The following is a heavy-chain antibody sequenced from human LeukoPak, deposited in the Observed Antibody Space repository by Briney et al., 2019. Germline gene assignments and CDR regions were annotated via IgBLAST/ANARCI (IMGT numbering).Heavy chain of an antibody. CDR3: ARGPRGPPQPFDY. CDR1: GGSFSSFY. V-gene: IGHV4-34*01. Sequence: PSETLSLTCAVYGGSFSSFYWSRIRQPPGKGLGRLGEIDQSENTNYTPSLKSRVTISIDTSKNQFSLKLSSVTAADTAVYYCARGPRGPPQPFDYWGQGTLVTVSS. D-gene: IGHD2-2*01. CDR2: IDQSENT. J-gene: IGHJ4*02.